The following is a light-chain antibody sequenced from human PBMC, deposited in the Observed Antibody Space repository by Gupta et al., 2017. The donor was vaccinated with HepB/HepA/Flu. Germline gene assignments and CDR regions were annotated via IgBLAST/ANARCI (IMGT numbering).Light chain of an antibody. CDR1: ALPKQY. CDR3: QSADSSGTHVV. Sequence: SYELPQPPSVSVSPGQTARITCPGDALPKQYAYWYQQKPGQAPVLVIYKDSERPSGIPERFSGSSSGTTVTLTISGVQAEDEADYYCQSADSSGTHVVFGGGTKLTVL. V-gene: IGLV3-25*03. CDR2: KDS. J-gene: IGLJ2*01.